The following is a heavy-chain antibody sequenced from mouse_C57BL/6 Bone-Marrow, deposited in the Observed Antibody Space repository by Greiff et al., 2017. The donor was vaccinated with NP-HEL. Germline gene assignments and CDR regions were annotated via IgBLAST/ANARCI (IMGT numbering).Heavy chain of an antibody. D-gene: IGHD4-1*01. CDR2: IYPGDGDT. V-gene: IGHV1-82*01. CDR1: GYAFSSSW. J-gene: IGHJ2*01. CDR3: ARELGLGFDY. Sequence: QVQLQQSGPELVKPGASVKISCKASGYAFSSSWMNWVKQRPGKGLEWIGRIYPGDGDTNYNGKFKGKATLTADKSSSTAYMQISSLSSEDSAVYFGARELGLGFDYWGQGTTLTVSS.